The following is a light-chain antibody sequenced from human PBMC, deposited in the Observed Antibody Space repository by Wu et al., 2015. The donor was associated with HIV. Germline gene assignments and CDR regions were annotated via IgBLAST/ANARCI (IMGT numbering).Light chain of an antibody. J-gene: IGKJ1*01. CDR1: QSVSVTGD. CDR3: QQYGSSLWT. CDR2: TAS. V-gene: IGKV3-20*01. Sequence: EIVLTQSPDILSVSPGDRVTLSCRASQSVSVTGDNYVAWYQQEPGQPPRLLIHTASTRATDIPDRFSGGGSGTDFTLTISRLEPEDSAVYFCQQYGSSLWTFGQGTRVEAK.